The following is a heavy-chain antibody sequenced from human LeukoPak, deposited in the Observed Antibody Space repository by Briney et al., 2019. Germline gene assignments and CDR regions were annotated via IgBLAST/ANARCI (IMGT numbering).Heavy chain of an antibody. J-gene: IGHJ1*01. CDR2: ISGSGTST. CDR3: AKSLDRKSWFVFRH. V-gene: IGHV3-23*01. D-gene: IGHD3-10*01. Sequence: GGSLRLSCAASGFTYSSYAMSWVRQAPGRGLEWVSGISGSGTSTYYADSVKGRFTTSRDSSKNTVFLQMNSLRAEDTAIYYCAKSLDRKSWFVFRHWGQGTLVTVSS. CDR1: GFTYSSYA.